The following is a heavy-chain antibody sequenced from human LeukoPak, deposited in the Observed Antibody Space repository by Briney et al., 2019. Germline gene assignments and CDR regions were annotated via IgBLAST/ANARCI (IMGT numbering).Heavy chain of an antibody. Sequence: GGSLRLSCAASGLTVSSNYMSWVRQAPGNWLELVSVIYSGGSTYYADSVKGRFIISRDNSKNTLYLQMNSLRVEDTAVYYCARRPDYGGTPTFDYWGQGTLVTVSS. D-gene: IGHD4-23*01. CDR2: IYSGGST. CDR1: GLTVSSNY. J-gene: IGHJ4*02. CDR3: ARRPDYGGTPTFDY. V-gene: IGHV3-66*01.